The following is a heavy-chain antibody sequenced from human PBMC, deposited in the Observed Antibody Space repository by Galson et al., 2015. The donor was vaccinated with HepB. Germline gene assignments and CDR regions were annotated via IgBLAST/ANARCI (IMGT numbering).Heavy chain of an antibody. CDR3: ARVPYYYDSSTIDY. D-gene: IGHD3-22*01. Sequence: TLSLTCTVSGGSISSGGYYWSWIRQHPGKGLEWIGYIYYSGSTYYNPSLKSRVTISVDTSKNQFSLKLSSVTAADTAVYYCARVPYYYDSSTIDYWGQGTLVTVSS. J-gene: IGHJ4*02. CDR1: GGSISSGGYY. V-gene: IGHV4-31*03. CDR2: IYYSGST.